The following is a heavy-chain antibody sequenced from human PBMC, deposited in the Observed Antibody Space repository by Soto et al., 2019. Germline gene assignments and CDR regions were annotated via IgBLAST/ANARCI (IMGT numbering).Heavy chain of an antibody. V-gene: IGHV4-4*02. CDR2: VSHSGST. CDR1: SGSITSSNW. Sequence: QVQLHESGPGLVKPSGTLSLTCAVSSGSITSSNWWSWVRQPPGKGLEWIGEVSHSGSTNYIPSLKSRVTISVDKSRNQFSLRLNSVTAADTAVYYCARNRYGGYDFDFWGQGTLVTVSS. J-gene: IGHJ4*02. CDR3: ARNRYGGYDFDF. D-gene: IGHD5-12*01.